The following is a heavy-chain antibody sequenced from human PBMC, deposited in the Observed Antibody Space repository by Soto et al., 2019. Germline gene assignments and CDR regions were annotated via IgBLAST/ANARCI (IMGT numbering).Heavy chain of an antibody. J-gene: IGHJ4*02. Sequence: DVQLLESGGGLVQPGGSLRLSCAASGFSFSKYAMILVRQAPGKGQEWVSGITGSGNTIEYADSVKGRFSISRDNSKNTVYLQMNSLRAEDTAMYYCAKDDVSGDGLWLVADWGQGTLVTVS. D-gene: IGHD2-21*02. CDR2: ITGSGNTI. CDR1: GFSFSKYA. CDR3: AKDDVSGDGLWLVAD. V-gene: IGHV3-23*01.